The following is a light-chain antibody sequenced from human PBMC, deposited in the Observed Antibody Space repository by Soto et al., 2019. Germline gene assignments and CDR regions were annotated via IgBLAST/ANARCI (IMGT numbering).Light chain of an antibody. CDR3: AAWDDSLSGRL. V-gene: IGLV1-47*01. CDR2: RNN. J-gene: IGLJ2*01. CDR1: SSNIGSRN. Sequence: QSALTQAPSASGTPGQRVTITCSGGSSNIGSRNVFWYQQLPGTAPKLLIYRNNQRPSGVPDRFSGSKSGTSASLAIGGLRSEDEADYYCAAWDDSLSGRLFGGGNQLTVL.